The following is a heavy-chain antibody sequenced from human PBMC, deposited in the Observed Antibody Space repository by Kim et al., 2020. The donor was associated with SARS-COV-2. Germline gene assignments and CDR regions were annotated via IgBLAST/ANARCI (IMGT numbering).Heavy chain of an antibody. CDR3: ARDHRTYYYGSGSYSGANDYYYGMDV. CDR1: GGSISSSNW. J-gene: IGHJ6*02. CDR2: IYHSGST. D-gene: IGHD3-10*01. V-gene: IGHV4-4*02. Sequence: SETLSLTCAVSGGSISSSNWWSWVRQPPGKGLEWIGEIYHSGSTNYTPSLKSRVTISVDKSKNQFSLKLSSVTAADTAVYYCARDHRTYYYGSGSYSGANDYYYGMDVWGQGTTVTVSS.